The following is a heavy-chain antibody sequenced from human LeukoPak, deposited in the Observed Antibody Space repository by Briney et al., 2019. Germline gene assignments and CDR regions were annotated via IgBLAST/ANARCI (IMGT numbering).Heavy chain of an antibody. CDR2: INHSGST. V-gene: IGHV4-34*01. D-gene: IGHD2-2*01. CDR1: GGSFSDYY. J-gene: IGHJ6*02. CDR3: ARETQLHSNYYYGMDV. Sequence: SETLSLTCAVYGGSFSDYYWSWIRQPPGKGLEWIGKINHSGSTNYNPSLKSRVATSVDTSKNQFSLRLSSVTAADTAMYYCARETQLHSNYYYGMDVWGQGTTVTVSS.